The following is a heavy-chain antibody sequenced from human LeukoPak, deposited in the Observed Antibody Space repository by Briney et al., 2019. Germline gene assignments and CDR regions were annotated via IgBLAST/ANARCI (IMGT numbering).Heavy chain of an antibody. CDR3: ARVKDGITIFGVVIEYFDY. Sequence: SETLSLTCTVSGGSISSYYWSWIRQPPGKGLEWIGYIYYSGSTNYNPSLKSRVTISVDTSKNQSSLKLSSVTAADTAVYYCARVKDGITIFGVVIEYFDYWGQGTLVTVSS. D-gene: IGHD3-3*01. V-gene: IGHV4-59*01. CDR2: IYYSGST. J-gene: IGHJ4*02. CDR1: GGSISSYY.